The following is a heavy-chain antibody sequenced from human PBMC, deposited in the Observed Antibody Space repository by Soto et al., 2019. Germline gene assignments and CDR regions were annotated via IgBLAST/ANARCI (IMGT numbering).Heavy chain of an antibody. J-gene: IGHJ5*02. CDR1: GGSISSSNW. CDR3: ARTVVAATINWFDP. Sequence: SETLSLTCAVSGGSISSSNWWSWVRQPPGKGLEWIGEIYHSGSTNYNPSLKSRVTISVDKSKNQFSLKLSSVTAADTAVYYCARTVVAATINWFDPWGQGTLVTVSS. D-gene: IGHD2-15*01. V-gene: IGHV4-4*02. CDR2: IYHSGST.